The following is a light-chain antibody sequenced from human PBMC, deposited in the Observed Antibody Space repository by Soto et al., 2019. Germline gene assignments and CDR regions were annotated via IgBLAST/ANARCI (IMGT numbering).Light chain of an antibody. Sequence: EIVLTQSPATLSVSPGERATLSCRASQGVNIDLVWYQQKPGQAPRLLMFTASARATGIPARFTGGGSETDFTLTISSPQPEDSAVYYCQHFNTWPFTFGPGTKVDIK. CDR1: QGVNID. CDR3: QHFNTWPFT. V-gene: IGKV3D-15*01. CDR2: TAS. J-gene: IGKJ3*01.